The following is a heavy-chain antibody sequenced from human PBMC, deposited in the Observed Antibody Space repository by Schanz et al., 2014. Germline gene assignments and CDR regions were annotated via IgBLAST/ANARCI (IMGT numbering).Heavy chain of an antibody. V-gene: IGHV3-74*02. J-gene: IGHJ5*02. CDR2: IKSDGSST. D-gene: IGHD1-1*01. CDR1: GFTFSSHW. Sequence: EVHLLDSGGGLVQPGGSLRLSCAASGFTFSSHWMHWVRQDPGKGLVWVSRIKSDGSSTSYADSVKGRFTISRDNAKNTLYLQMNTLRAEDTAVYYCARGRVLESWGQGTLVTVSS. CDR3: ARGRVLES.